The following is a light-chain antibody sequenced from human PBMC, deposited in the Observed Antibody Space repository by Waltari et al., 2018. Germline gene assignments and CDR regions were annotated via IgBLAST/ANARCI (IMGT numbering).Light chain of an antibody. Sequence: QSALTQPASVSGSPGQSITISCTGTSSDVGGYNYVSWYQQHPGKAPKPMIYDVSNRPPGVSNRFSASKSGNTASLTISGLQAEDEADYYCSSYTSGSTLGVFGGGTKLTVL. CDR1: SSDVGGYNY. CDR2: DVS. J-gene: IGLJ2*01. CDR3: SSYTSGSTLGV. V-gene: IGLV2-14*01.